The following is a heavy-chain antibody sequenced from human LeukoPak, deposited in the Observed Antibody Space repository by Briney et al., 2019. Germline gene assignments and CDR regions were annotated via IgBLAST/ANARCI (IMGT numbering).Heavy chain of an antibody. D-gene: IGHD3-16*02. V-gene: IGHV5-51*01. CDR3: ARRGYDYVWGSYRYLDGAFDI. Sequence: GESLKISCKGSGYSFTNYWIGWVRQMPGKGLEWMGIIYPGDSDTRYSPSFQGQATISADESISTAYLQWSSLEASDTAMYYCARRGYDYVWGSYRYLDGAFDIWGQGTMVTVSS. CDR1: GYSFTNYW. J-gene: IGHJ3*02. CDR2: IYPGDSDT.